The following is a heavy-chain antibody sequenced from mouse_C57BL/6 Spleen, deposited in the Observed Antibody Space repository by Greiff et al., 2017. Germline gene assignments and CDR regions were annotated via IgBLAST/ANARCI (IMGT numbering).Heavy chain of an antibody. CDR1: GYTFTSYW. CDR2: IDPSDSYT. D-gene: IGHD1-1*01. Sequence: QLQQPGAELVMPGASVKLSCKASGYTFTSYWMHWVKQRPGQGLEWIGEIDPSDSYTNYNQKFKGKSTLTVDKSSSTAYMQLSSLTSEDSAVYYCARSRITTVVAFDYWGQGTTLTVSS. J-gene: IGHJ2*01. CDR3: ARSRITTVVAFDY. V-gene: IGHV1-69*01.